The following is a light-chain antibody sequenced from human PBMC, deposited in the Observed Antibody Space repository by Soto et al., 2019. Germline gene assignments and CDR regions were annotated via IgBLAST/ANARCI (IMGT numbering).Light chain of an antibody. J-gene: IGLJ1*01. CDR3: NSYTTSSTLV. CDR2: EVT. CDR1: SSDVGGYNF. Sequence: QSVLTQPASASGSPGQSITISCTGTSSDVGGYNFVSWYQQHPGKAPKLIIYEVTSRPSGVSHRFSGSKSGNTASLTISGLQSEDEADYYCNSYTTSSTLVFGTGTKVTVL. V-gene: IGLV2-14*03.